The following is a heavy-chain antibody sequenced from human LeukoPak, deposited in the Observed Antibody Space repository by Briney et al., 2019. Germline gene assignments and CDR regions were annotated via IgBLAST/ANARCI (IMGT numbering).Heavy chain of an antibody. CDR2: ISSSGSTI. D-gene: IGHD1-26*01. J-gene: IGHJ4*02. V-gene: IGHV3-11*04. CDR1: GFTFSDYY. CDR3: AKDYGVEWELGGYYYFDY. Sequence: PGGSLRLSCAASGFTFSDYYMSWIRQAPGKGLEWVSCISSSGSTIYYADSVKGRFTISRDNSKNTLYLQMNSLRAEDTAVYYCAKDYGVEWELGGYYYFDYWGQGTLVTVSS.